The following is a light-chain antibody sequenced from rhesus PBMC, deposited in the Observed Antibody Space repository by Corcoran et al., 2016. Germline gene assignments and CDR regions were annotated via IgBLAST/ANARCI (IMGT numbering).Light chain of an antibody. CDR3: SSIAGSDTYI. V-gene: IGLV2-32*02. J-gene: IGLJ1*01. Sequence: QAALTQPRSVSGSSGHSVPISCTGTSSDICGYNYVSWYQHHPGTAPKLMIYEVTKRPSGVSDRFSGSKSGNTASLTISGLQAEDEADYFCSSIAGSDTYIFGDGTRLTVL. CDR2: EVT. CDR1: SSDICGYNY.